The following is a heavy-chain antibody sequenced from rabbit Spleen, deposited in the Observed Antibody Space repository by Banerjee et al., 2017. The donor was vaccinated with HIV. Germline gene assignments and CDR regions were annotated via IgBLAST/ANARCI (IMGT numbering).Heavy chain of an antibody. D-gene: IGHD7-1*01. V-gene: IGHV1S40*01. CDR1: GFSFSSGYY. CDR3: ARGIYAGYDDYGPYYFAL. Sequence: QSLEESGGGLVKPGASLTLTCTASGFSFSSGYYMCWVRQAPGKGPEWIACIYTGSSGSTWYASWVNGRFTITKGPSLNTVTLQMTSLTAADTATYFGARGIYAGYDDYGPYYFALWGPGTLVTVS. CDR2: IYTGSSGST. J-gene: IGHJ4*01.